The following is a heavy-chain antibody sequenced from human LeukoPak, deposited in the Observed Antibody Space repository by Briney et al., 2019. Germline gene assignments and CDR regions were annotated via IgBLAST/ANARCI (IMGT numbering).Heavy chain of an antibody. CDR1: GGSISSSSYY. CDR3: ARGRSPTYGRFDY. V-gene: IGHV4-39*07. D-gene: IGHD3-10*01. Sequence: SETLSLTCTVSGGSISSSSYYWSWIRQPPGKGLEWIGEINHSGSTNYNPSLKSRVTISVDTSKNQFSLKLSSVTAADTAVYYCARGRSPTYGRFDYWGQGTLVTVSS. J-gene: IGHJ4*02. CDR2: INHSGST.